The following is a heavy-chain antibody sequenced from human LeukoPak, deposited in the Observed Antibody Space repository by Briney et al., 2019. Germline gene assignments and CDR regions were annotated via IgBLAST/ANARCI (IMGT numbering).Heavy chain of an antibody. Sequence: SETLSLTCTVSGGSISSSPYYWGWIRQPPGKGLEWIGNLYYSGNTYYNPSLRSRVTMSVDTSKNQFSLELSSVTAADTAVYYCARDSALAQAVMFEYWGQGTLVTVSS. CDR2: LYYSGNT. D-gene: IGHD6-19*01. J-gene: IGHJ4*02. CDR3: ARDSALAQAVMFEY. CDR1: GGSISSSPYY. V-gene: IGHV4-39*07.